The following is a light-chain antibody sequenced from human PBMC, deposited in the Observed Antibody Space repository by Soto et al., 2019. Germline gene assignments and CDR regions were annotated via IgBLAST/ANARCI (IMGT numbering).Light chain of an antibody. Sequence: QSVLTQPPSVSGATGQGITISCTGTRSNLGAGYDVHWYQQLPGAAPKLLIYANNKRPSGVLDRFSGSKSGTSASLAITGLQAEDEADYYCQSYDNSLSGAWVFGGGTKLTVL. J-gene: IGLJ3*02. CDR2: ANN. CDR1: RSNLGAGYD. CDR3: QSYDNSLSGAWV. V-gene: IGLV1-40*01.